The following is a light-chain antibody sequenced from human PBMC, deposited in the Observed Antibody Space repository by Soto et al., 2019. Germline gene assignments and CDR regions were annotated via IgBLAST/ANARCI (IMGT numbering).Light chain of an antibody. V-gene: IGKV4-1*01. CDR3: QQYYTTPYT. J-gene: IGKJ2*01. CDR1: QSVLYSSDNKNY. CDR2: WAS. Sequence: DIVMTQSPDSLAVSLGERATINCKSSQSVLYSSDNKNYLTWYQQRPGQPPTLLIYWASTRESGVPGRFSGSGSGTDFTLTISSLQAEDVAVYYCQQYYTTPYTFGQGTKLEIK.